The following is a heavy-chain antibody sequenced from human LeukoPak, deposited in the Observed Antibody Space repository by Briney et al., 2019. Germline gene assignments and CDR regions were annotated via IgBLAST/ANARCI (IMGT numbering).Heavy chain of an antibody. CDR3: ARRFGELLYYYYYGMDV. CDR1: GFTFSSYA. V-gene: IGHV3-30*04. Sequence: GRSLRLSCAASGFTFSSYAMHWVRQAPGKGLEWVAVISYDGSNKYYADSVKGRFTISRDNSKNTLYLRMNSLRAEDTAVYYCARRFGELLYYYYYGMDVWGKGTTVTVSS. J-gene: IGHJ6*04. D-gene: IGHD3-10*01. CDR2: ISYDGSNK.